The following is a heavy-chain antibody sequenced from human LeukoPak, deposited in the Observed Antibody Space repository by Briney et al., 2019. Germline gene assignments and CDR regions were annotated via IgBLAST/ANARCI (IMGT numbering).Heavy chain of an antibody. D-gene: IGHD3-3*01. J-gene: IGHJ5*02. CDR3: ARHIASIFGVLKP. CDR1: DGSISSSSYY. CDR2: ISYSGST. Sequence: SETPSLTCTVSDGSISSSSYYWGWIRQPPGKGLEWIGSISYSGSTYYNSSLKSRVTISVDTSKNQFSLKLSSVTAADTAVYYCARHIASIFGVLKPWGQGTLVTVSA. V-gene: IGHV4-39*01.